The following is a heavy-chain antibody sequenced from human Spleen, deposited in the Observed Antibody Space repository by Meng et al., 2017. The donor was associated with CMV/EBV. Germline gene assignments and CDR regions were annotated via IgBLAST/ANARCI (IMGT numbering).Heavy chain of an antibody. V-gene: IGHV3-11*01. J-gene: IGHJ2*01. CDR1: GLTFSDYY. CDR3: ARDRRGDSSGYVFGTGYFDL. CDR2: ISSSGSTI. D-gene: IGHD3-22*01. Sequence: GESLKISCAASGLTFSDYYMSWIRQAPGKGLEWVSYISSSGSTIYYADSVKGRFTISRDNSKNTLYLQMNSLRAEDTAVYYCARDRRGDSSGYVFGTGYFDLWGRGTLVTVSS.